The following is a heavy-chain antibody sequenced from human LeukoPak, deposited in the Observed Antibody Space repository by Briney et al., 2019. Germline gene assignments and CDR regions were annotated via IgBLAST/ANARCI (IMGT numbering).Heavy chain of an antibody. V-gene: IGHV2-5*01. Sequence: SGPTLVKPTQTLTLTCTFSGFSLSTSGVGVGWIRQPPGKALERLALIYWNDDKRYSPSLKTRLTITKDTSKNQVVLTMTNMDPVDTATYYCAHSTTVTTWEDWFDPWGQGTLVTVSS. D-gene: IGHD4-17*01. J-gene: IGHJ5*02. CDR3: AHSTTVTTWEDWFDP. CDR2: IYWNDDK. CDR1: GFSLSTSGVG.